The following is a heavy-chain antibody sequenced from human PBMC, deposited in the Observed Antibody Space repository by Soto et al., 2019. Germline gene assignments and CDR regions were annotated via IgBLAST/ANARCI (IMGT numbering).Heavy chain of an antibody. CDR3: ARTLHNRHLFDS. J-gene: IGHJ4*02. Sequence: SETLSLTCAVSGGSISSGGYSWSWIRQPPGKGLEWIGYIYHSGSTYYNPSLESRLTISIDTSKNQFSLRLASVTAADTAVYYCARTLHNRHLFDSWSQGTLVTASS. CDR2: IYHSGST. V-gene: IGHV4-30-2*02. CDR1: GGSISSGGYS. D-gene: IGHD2-21*01.